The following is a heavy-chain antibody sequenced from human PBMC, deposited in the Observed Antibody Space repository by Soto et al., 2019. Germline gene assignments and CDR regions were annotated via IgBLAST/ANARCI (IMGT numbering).Heavy chain of an antibody. Sequence: SVKVSCKTSGFTFANSAIQWVRQARGQRLEWMGWIVVGSGNTNYAQKFQERVAISRDMFTSTVYMELSSLRFEDTAVYYCTADDLTVLLWGQGTLVTVSS. CDR2: IVVGSGNT. J-gene: IGHJ4*02. CDR1: GFTFANSA. D-gene: IGHD1-26*01. CDR3: TADDLTVLL. V-gene: IGHV1-58*02.